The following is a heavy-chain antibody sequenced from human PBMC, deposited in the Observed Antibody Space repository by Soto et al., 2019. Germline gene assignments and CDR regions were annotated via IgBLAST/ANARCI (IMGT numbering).Heavy chain of an antibody. J-gene: IGHJ4*02. CDR2: ISTSIDAT. Sequence: GSLRLSCAASGFAFSNYAMHWVRQAPGKGLEWVSSISTSIDATYYADSVKGRFTISRDDSKNTLYLQMNSLRAEDSAVYYCAKDRTVAARNFDYWGQGTQVTVSS. CDR3: AKDRTVAARNFDY. CDR1: GFAFSNYA. V-gene: IGHV3-23*01. D-gene: IGHD6-6*01.